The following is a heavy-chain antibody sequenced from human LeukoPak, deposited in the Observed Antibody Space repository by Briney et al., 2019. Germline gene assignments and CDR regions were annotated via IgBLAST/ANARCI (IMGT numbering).Heavy chain of an antibody. CDR2: ITWNSGRI. D-gene: IGHD5-24*01. Sequence: PGGSLRLSCAASGFTSDDYAMHWVRQAPGKGLEWVSGITWNSGRIGYADSVKGRFTISRDNAKNSLYLQMNSLRAGDTAVYYCAKDREVVEMATIGYFDYWGQGTLVTVSS. CDR3: AKDREVVEMATIGYFDY. V-gene: IGHV3-9*02. CDR1: GFTSDDYA. J-gene: IGHJ4*02.